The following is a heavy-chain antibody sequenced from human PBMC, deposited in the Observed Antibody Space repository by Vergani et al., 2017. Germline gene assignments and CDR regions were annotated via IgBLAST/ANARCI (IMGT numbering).Heavy chain of an antibody. CDR2: IYYSGST. Sequence: QVQLQESGPGLVKPSQTLSLTCTVSGGSISSGGYYWSWIRQHPGKGLEWIGYIYYSGSTYYNPSLKSRVTISVDTSKNQFSLKLSSVTAADTAVYYCASPMVRGVTSSYGMDVWGQGTTVTVSS. CDR1: GGSISSGGYY. CDR3: ASPMVRGVTSSYGMDV. V-gene: IGHV4-31*03. D-gene: IGHD3-10*01. J-gene: IGHJ6*02.